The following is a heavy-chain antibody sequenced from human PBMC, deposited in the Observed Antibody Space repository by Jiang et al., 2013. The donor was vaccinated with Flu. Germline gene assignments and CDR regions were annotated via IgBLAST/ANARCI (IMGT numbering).Heavy chain of an antibody. D-gene: IGHD2-2*01. CDR3: ARTEVFVVVPAAHLGGWFDP. Sequence: LLKPSETLSLTCAVYGGSFSGYYWSWIRQPPGKGLEWIGEINHSGSTNYNPSLKSRITISVDTSKNQFSLKLSSVTAADTAVYYCARTEVFVVVPAAHLGGWFDPWGQGTLVTVSS. J-gene: IGHJ5*02. V-gene: IGHV4-34*01. CDR1: GGSFSGYY. CDR2: INHSGST.